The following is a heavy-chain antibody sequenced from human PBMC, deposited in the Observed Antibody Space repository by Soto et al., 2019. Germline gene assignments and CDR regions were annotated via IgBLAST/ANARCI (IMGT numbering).Heavy chain of an antibody. J-gene: IGHJ3*01. CDR2: ISTYSGNT. CDR3: TRARIGSPATSSFDV. CDR1: GYTFTNYG. Sequence: QVQLVQSGAEVKKPGASVKVSCKASGYTFTNYGIGWVREAPGRGLEWMGWISTYSGNTDSAQKLRGRFTMTRDTSTTTAYMELGSLMSDDTAVYYCTRARIGSPATSSFDVWGQGTVVTVSP. V-gene: IGHV1-18*01. D-gene: IGHD1-26*01.